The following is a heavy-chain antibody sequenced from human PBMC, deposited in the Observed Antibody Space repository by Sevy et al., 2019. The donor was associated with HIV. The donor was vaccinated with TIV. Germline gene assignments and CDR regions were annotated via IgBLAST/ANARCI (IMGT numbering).Heavy chain of an antibody. J-gene: IGHJ6*02. CDR1: GGSISSYY. CDR3: ARAGLIAVAGTSVYYYGMDV. Sequence: SETLSLTCTVSGGSISSYYWSWIRQPAGKGLEWIGRIYTSGSTNYNPSLKSRVTMSVDTSKNQFSLKLSSVTAADTAVYYCARAGLIAVAGTSVYYYGMDVWGQGTTVTVSS. D-gene: IGHD6-19*01. CDR2: IYTSGST. V-gene: IGHV4-4*07.